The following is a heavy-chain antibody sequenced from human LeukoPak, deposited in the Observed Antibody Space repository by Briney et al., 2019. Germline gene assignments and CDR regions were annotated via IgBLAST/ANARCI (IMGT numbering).Heavy chain of an antibody. Sequence: ASVKVSCKASGYTFTSYGISWVRQAPGLGLEWMGWISAYNGNTNYAQKLQGRVTMTTDTSTSTAYMELRSLRSDDTAVYYCARDLFDFWSGYYNSYFDYWGQGTLATVSS. D-gene: IGHD3-3*01. CDR3: ARDLFDFWSGYYNSYFDY. CDR2: ISAYNGNT. J-gene: IGHJ4*02. CDR1: GYTFTSYG. V-gene: IGHV1-18*01.